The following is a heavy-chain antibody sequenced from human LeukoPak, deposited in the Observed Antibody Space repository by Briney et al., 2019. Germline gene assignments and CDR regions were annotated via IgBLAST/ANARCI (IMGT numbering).Heavy chain of an antibody. CDR2: ISAYNGNT. J-gene: IGHJ4*02. Sequence: ASVKVSCKASGYTFTSYGISWVRQAPGQGLEWMGWISAYNGNTNYAQKLQGRVTMTTDTSTSTACMELRSLRSDDTAVYYCAREIEQWLVRYLDYWGQGTLVTVSS. D-gene: IGHD6-19*01. CDR1: GYTFTSYG. V-gene: IGHV1-18*01. CDR3: AREIEQWLVRYLDY.